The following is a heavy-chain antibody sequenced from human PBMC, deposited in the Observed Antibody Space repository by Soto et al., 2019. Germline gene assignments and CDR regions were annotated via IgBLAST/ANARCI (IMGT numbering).Heavy chain of an antibody. CDR3: ARRGLGTYFDY. J-gene: IGHJ4*02. CDR2: ISGSGGST. CDR1: GSTFSSYA. Sequence: SGGSLRLSCAASGSTFSSYAMNWVRQAPGKGLEWVSVISGSGGSTYYADSVKGRFTISRDNSKNTLYLQMNSLRAEDTDVYYCARRGLGTYFDYWGQGTLVTVSS. V-gene: IGHV3-23*01. D-gene: IGHD6-13*01.